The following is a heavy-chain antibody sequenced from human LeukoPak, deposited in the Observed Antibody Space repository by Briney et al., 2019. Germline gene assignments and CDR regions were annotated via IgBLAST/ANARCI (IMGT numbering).Heavy chain of an antibody. CDR1: GYTFTSYG. J-gene: IGHJ3*02. V-gene: IGHV1-18*01. Sequence: ASVKVSCKASGYTFTSYGISWVRQAPGQGLEWMGWISAYNGNTNCAQKLQGRVTMTTDTSTSTAYMELRSLRSDDTAVYYCARVTRITMIVVVILDAFDIWGQGTMVTVSS. CDR3: ARVTRITMIVVVILDAFDI. CDR2: ISAYNGNT. D-gene: IGHD3-22*01.